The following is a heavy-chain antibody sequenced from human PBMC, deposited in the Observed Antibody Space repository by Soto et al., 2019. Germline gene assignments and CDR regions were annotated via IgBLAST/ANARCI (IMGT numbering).Heavy chain of an antibody. Sequence: GGSLRLSCAASGFTVTSYWMHWVRQAPGKGLVWVSRTSPAGSSTYYADFVRGRFTISRDNAKNSLYMQMNSLRDEDTAVYYCARDRQKSSGYYDHDAFDIWGQGTMVTVSS. CDR2: TSPAGSST. D-gene: IGHD3-22*01. V-gene: IGHV3-74*01. CDR1: GFTVTSYW. CDR3: ARDRQKSSGYYDHDAFDI. J-gene: IGHJ3*02.